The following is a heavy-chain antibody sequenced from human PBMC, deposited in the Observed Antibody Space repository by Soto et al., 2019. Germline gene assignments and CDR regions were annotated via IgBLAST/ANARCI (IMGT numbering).Heavy chain of an antibody. Sequence: SETLSLTCAVYGGSFSGYYWSWIRQPPGKGLEWIGEINHSGSTNYNPSLKSRVTISVDTSKNQFSLKLSSVTAADTAVYYCGRSGSSWYYYYYMDVWGKGTTVTVSS. CDR1: GGSFSGYY. D-gene: IGHD6-13*01. V-gene: IGHV4-34*01. J-gene: IGHJ6*03. CDR3: GRSGSSWYYYYYMDV. CDR2: INHSGST.